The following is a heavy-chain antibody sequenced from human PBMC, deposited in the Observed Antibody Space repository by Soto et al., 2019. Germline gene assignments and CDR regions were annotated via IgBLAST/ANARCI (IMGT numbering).Heavy chain of an antibody. Sequence: GESLKLSCTVSGYNFATYWIGWVRQMPGKGLEWMGIIYPHDSDTRYSPSFQGQVTISADKSISTAYLQWSSLKASDTAIYYCARRLDNTLDFWGQGTLVTVSS. CDR2: IYPHDSDT. J-gene: IGHJ4*02. CDR1: GYNFATYW. V-gene: IGHV5-51*01. CDR3: ARRLDNTLDF. D-gene: IGHD1-20*01.